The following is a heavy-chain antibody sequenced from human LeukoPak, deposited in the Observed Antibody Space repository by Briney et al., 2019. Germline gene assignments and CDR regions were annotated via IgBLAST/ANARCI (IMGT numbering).Heavy chain of an antibody. Sequence: GGSLRLSCVASGLTFSSAWMSWVRQAPGKGLEWVGRIKSKTDGETIDYAAPVKGRFTISRDDLKNTLYLQMNRLNIEDTAVYYCITDPGAWEPTWGQGTMVTVSS. V-gene: IGHV3-15*01. J-gene: IGHJ3*01. CDR2: IKSKTDGETI. CDR3: ITDPGAWEPT. D-gene: IGHD1-26*01. CDR1: GLTFSSAW.